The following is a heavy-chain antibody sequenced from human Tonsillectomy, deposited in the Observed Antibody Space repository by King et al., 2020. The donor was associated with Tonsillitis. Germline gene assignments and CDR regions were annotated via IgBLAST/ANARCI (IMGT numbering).Heavy chain of an antibody. D-gene: IGHD5-18*01. V-gene: IGHV3-30*04. Sequence: VQLVESGGGVVQPGRSLRLSCAASGFTFSGYAMHWVRQTPGKELEWVAVISHDGGNKEYADSVKGRFTNSRDPSQNTVYLQMNTLRGEDTAVYYCVRESGAQLWYREPFDIWGQGTIVPVPS. CDR3: VRESGAQLWYREPFDI. J-gene: IGHJ3*02. CDR2: ISHDGGNK. CDR1: GFTFSGYA.